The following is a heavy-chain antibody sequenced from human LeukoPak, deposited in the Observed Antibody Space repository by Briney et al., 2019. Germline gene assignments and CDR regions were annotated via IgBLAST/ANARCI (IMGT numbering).Heavy chain of an antibody. CDR2: ISGSGGST. CDR1: GFTFSSYA. J-gene: IGHJ6*03. V-gene: IGHV3-23*01. D-gene: IGHD2-8*01. CDR3: AKDGRYCTNGVWSCYYYMDV. Sequence: GGSLRLSCAASGFTFSSYAMSWVRQAPGKGLEWVSAISGSGGSTYYADSVKGRFTISRDNSKNTLYLQMNSLRAEDTAVYYCAKDGRYCTNGVWSCYYYMDVWGKGTTVTVSS.